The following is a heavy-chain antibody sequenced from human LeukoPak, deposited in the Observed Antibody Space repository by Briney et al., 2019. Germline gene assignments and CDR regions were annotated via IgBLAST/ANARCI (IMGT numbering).Heavy chain of an antibody. D-gene: IGHD3-10*01. J-gene: IGHJ4*02. CDR1: GYTFTGCY. Sequence: ASVKVSCKASGYTFTGCYMHWVRQAPGQGLEWMGWINPNSGDTNYAQRFQGRVTLTRDTSISTAYMDLSRLRSDDTAVYYCAREVASGSWDYWGQGTLVTVSS. CDR3: AREVASGSWDY. CDR2: INPNSGDT. V-gene: IGHV1-2*02.